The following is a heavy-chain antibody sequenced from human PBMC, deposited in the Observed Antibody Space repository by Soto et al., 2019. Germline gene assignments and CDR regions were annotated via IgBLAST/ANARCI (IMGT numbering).Heavy chain of an antibody. D-gene: IGHD3-3*02. CDR3: ARLLDLLPIWGVVIRSGMDV. V-gene: IGHV5-10-1*01. CDR2: IDPSDSYT. Sequence: PGESVKISCXGSGYSFTSYWISWVRQMPGKGLEWMGRIDPSDSYTNYSPSFQGHVTISADKSISTAYLQWSSLKASDTAMYYCARLLDLLPIWGVVIRSGMDVWGQGTTVTVSS. J-gene: IGHJ6*02. CDR1: GYSFTSYW.